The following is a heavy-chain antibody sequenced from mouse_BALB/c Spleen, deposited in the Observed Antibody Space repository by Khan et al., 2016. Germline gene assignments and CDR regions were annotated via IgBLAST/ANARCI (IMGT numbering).Heavy chain of an antibody. CDR1: GYSITSGYS. CDR2: IHYSGST. J-gene: IGHJ2*01. V-gene: IGHV3-1*02. Sequence: EVKLEVSGPDLVKPSQSLSLTCTVTGYSITSGYSWHWIRQFPGNKLEWMGYIHYSGSTNYNPSLKSRISITRDTSKNQFFLQLNVGTTEEKATSDSQTNWECWGQGTTLPVTS. D-gene: IGHD4-1*01. CDR3: QTNWEC.